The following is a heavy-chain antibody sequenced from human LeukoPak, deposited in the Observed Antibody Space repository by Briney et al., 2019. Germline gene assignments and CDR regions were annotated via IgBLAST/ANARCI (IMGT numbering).Heavy chain of an antibody. CDR3: ARGERVLDPDCSSTSCYSPVDV. CDR1: GGTFSSYA. CDR2: IIPIFGTA. V-gene: IGHV1-69*05. J-gene: IGHJ6*04. D-gene: IGHD2-2*01. Sequence: GASVKVSCKASGGTFSSYAISWVRQAPGQGLEWMGGIIPIFGTANYAQKFQGRVTITTDESTSTAYMELSSLRSEDTAVYYCARGERVLDPDCSSTSCYSPVDVWGKGTTVTVSS.